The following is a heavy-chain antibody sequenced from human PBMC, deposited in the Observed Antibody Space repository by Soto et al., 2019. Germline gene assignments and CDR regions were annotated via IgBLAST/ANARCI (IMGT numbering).Heavy chain of an antibody. CDR3: AKNLIAARLSPFDY. J-gene: IGHJ4*02. Sequence: QVQLVESGGGVVPPGRSLRLSCAASGFTFSSYGMHWVRQAPGKGLEWVAVISYDGSNKYYADSVKGRFTISRDNSKNTLYLQMNSLRAEDTAVYYCAKNLIAARLSPFDYWGQGTLVTVSS. D-gene: IGHD6-6*01. V-gene: IGHV3-30*18. CDR1: GFTFSSYG. CDR2: ISYDGSNK.